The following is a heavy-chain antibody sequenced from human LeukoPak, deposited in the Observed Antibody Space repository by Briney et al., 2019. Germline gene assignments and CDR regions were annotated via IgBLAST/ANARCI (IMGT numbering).Heavy chain of an antibody. V-gene: IGHV3-30*03. J-gene: IGHJ4*02. D-gene: IGHD6-6*01. CDR3: ARVPFLECSNSSTAY. CDR1: GFTFSSYG. CDR2: ISFDGSNK. Sequence: PGGSLRLSCAASGFTFSSYGMHWVRQAPGKGLEWVAVISFDGSNKYYADSVRGRFTIYRDNSKNTMYLQMNSLRAEDTAVYYCARVPFLECSNSSTAYWGQGTLVTVSS.